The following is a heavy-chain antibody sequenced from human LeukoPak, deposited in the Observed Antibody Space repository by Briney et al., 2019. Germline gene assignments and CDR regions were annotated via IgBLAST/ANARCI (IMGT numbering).Heavy chain of an antibody. V-gene: IGHV1-2*06. CDR1: GYTFTDYY. J-gene: IGHJ4*02. CDR2: VNPETGGT. Sequence: ASVKVSCKASGYTFTDYYVHWVQQAPGQGLEWMGRVNPETGGTNYAQKFQGRVTMTRDTSINTAYMELSRLTPDDTAIYYCARVGPTSYFDYWGQGTLVTVSS. CDR3: ARVGPTSYFDY.